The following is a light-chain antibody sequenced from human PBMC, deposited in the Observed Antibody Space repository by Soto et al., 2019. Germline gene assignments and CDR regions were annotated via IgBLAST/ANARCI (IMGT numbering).Light chain of an antibody. Sequence: QAALTQPASVSGSPGQSITISCTGTSSDVGNYKYVSWYQQHPGKAPKLMIYEVSNRPSGVSNRFSGSKSGNTASLTISGLQAEDKTDYYCFSYTSSGTYVFGTGTKSPS. V-gene: IGLV2-14*01. CDR3: FSYTSSGTYV. CDR1: SSDVGNYKY. J-gene: IGLJ1*01. CDR2: EVS.